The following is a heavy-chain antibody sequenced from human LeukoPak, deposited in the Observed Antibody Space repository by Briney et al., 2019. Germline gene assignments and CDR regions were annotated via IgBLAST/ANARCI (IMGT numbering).Heavy chain of an antibody. V-gene: IGHV3-48*03. D-gene: IGHD3-3*01. Sequence: GGSLRLSCAAFGFTFSNYEMNWVRQAPGKGLEWVSYISTSGSTIYYADSVKGRFTISRDNTKKSLYLQMNSLRADDTAVYYCARSARLMKGVVEVTALDDWGQGTLVTVSS. J-gene: IGHJ4*02. CDR1: GFTFSNYE. CDR2: ISTSGSTI. CDR3: ARSARLMKGVVEVTALDD.